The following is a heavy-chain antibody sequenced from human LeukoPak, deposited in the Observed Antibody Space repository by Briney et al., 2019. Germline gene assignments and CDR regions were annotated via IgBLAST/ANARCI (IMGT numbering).Heavy chain of an antibody. CDR3: ATGRNGVVPAPILGVGPWYNYHYMDV. V-gene: IGHV4-34*01. D-gene: IGHD2-2*02. CDR1: GGSFSGYY. Sequence: PSETLSLTGVVYGGSFSGYYWSWIRQPPGKGLEWIGEIDHSGTTNYNPSLKSRVTMSVDTSKNQFSLMVSSVTAADTAVYYCATGRNGVVPAPILGVGPWYNYHYMDVWGKGTTVTVSS. CDR2: IDHSGTT. J-gene: IGHJ6*03.